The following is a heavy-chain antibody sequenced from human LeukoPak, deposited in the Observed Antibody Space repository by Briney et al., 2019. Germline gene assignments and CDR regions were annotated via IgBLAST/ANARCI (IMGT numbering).Heavy chain of an antibody. D-gene: IGHD3-22*01. CDR1: GGSISSYY. CDR2: IYYSGST. V-gene: IGHV4-59*08. J-gene: IGHJ4*02. Sequence: SETLSLTCTVSGGSISSYYWSWIRQPPGKGLEWIGYIYYSGSTNYNPSLKSRVTISVDTSKNHFSLKLNSVTAADTAVYYCARAYYSDSNAPYYFDYWGQGTPVTVSS. CDR3: ARAYYSDSNAPYYFDY.